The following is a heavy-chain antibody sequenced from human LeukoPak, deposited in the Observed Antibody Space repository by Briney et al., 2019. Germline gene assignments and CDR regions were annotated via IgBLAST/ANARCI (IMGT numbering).Heavy chain of an antibody. Sequence: PGGSLRLSCAASGLTFSSYGMSWVRQAPGKGLDWVSSISGSGGSTYYADSVKGRLTISRDNSKNTLYLQMNSLRAEDTAVYYCAKSMGYYDSSGYWGGWGQGTLVTVSS. V-gene: IGHV3-23*01. CDR2: ISGSGGST. J-gene: IGHJ4*02. D-gene: IGHD3-22*01. CDR3: AKSMGYYDSSGYWGG. CDR1: GLTFSSYG.